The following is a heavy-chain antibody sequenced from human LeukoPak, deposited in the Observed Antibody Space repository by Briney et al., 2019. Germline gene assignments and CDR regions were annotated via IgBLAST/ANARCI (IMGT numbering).Heavy chain of an antibody. V-gene: IGHV3-11*05. Sequence: GGSLRLSCAASGFTFTDYYMSWIRQAPGKRLEWVSYISSSSSYTNYADSVKGRITISRDTSKNTLYLQMDSLRAEDTALYYCVKGNNWNDCYHWGQGTLVTVSS. CDR2: ISSSSSYT. CDR1: GFTFTDYY. D-gene: IGHD1-1*01. CDR3: VKGNNWNDCYH. J-gene: IGHJ5*02.